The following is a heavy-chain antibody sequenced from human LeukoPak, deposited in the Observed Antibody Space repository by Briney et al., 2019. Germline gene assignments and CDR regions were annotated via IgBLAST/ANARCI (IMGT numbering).Heavy chain of an antibody. Sequence: ASVKVSCKASGYTFTGYYMHWVRQAPGQGLEWMGWINPNSGGTNYAQKFQGRVTMTRDTSISTAYMELSRLRSDDTAVYYCARDLYGSGSYYNYKAYYYYMDVWGKGTTVTVSS. CDR3: ARDLYGSGSYYNYKAYYYYMDV. CDR1: GYTFTGYY. V-gene: IGHV1-2*02. CDR2: INPNSGGT. J-gene: IGHJ6*03. D-gene: IGHD3-10*01.